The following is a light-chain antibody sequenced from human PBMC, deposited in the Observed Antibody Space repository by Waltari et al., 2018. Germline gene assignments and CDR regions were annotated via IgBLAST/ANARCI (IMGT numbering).Light chain of an antibody. CDR2: RNN. V-gene: IGLV1-47*01. CDR1: SSNIGRNY. Sequence: QSVLTQPPSASGTPGQRVTISCSGSSSNIGRNYVYWYQQFPRTAPKLLIYRNNQRPSGVSDRFSGSKSGTSASLTISGLRSDDEADYYCAVWDDSLSGRVFGGGTKLTVL. J-gene: IGLJ3*02. CDR3: AVWDDSLSGRV.